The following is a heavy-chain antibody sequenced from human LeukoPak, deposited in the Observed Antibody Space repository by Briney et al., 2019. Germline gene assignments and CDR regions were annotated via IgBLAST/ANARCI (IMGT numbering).Heavy chain of an antibody. CDR3: ARLGKNDFWSGYAFDY. J-gene: IGHJ4*02. V-gene: IGHV4-59*08. Sequence: SETLSLTCTVSGGSISSYYWSWIRQPPGKGLEWIGYIYYSGSTNYNPSLKSRVTISVDTSKNQFSLKLSSVTAADTAVYYCARLGKNDFWSGYAFDYWGQGTLVTVFS. CDR1: GGSISSYY. D-gene: IGHD3-3*01. CDR2: IYYSGST.